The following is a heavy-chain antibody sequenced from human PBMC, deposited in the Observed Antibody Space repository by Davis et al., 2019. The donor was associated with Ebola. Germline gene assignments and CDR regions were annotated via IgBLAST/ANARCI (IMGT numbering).Heavy chain of an antibody. Sequence: SETLSLTCSVSGGSVTSGSYYWNWIRQPPGKGLEWIGYIYNSGSSKYNPSLKSRVTISVDTSKRQFSLKLSFVTAADTAVYYCASRPSILCSNTSCYEYNWFDPWGQGTLVTVSS. CDR1: GGSVTSGSYY. CDR2: IYNSGSS. V-gene: IGHV4-61*01. CDR3: ASRPSILCSNTSCYEYNWFDP. D-gene: IGHD2-2*01. J-gene: IGHJ5*02.